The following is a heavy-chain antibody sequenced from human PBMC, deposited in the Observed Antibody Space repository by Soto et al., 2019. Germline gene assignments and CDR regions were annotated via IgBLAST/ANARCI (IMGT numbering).Heavy chain of an antibody. CDR3: AKGVGYSSGSKGGMDV. J-gene: IGHJ6*02. V-gene: IGHV1-18*01. CDR1: GYTFTSYG. Sequence: ASVKPSCKTSGYTFTSYGINWVRQAPGQGLEWMGWISAHNGNTNYAQKFQGRVTLTRDTSTSTVYMELSSLRSEDTAVYYCAKGVGYSSGSKGGMDVWGQGTTVTVSS. D-gene: IGHD6-19*01. CDR2: ISAHNGNT.